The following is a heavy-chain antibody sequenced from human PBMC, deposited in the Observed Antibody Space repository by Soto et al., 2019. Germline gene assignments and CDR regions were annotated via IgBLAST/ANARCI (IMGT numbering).Heavy chain of an antibody. Sequence: PSETLSLTCAVSGGSISSGGYSWSWIRQPPGKGLEWLGYIYHSGITYYNPSLKSRLTISIDRSKNQFSLRLRSVTAADTALYYCARTGYEYNFYYGTDVWGKGTTVTVSS. CDR3: ARTGYEYNFYYGTDV. CDR2: IYHSGIT. CDR1: GGSISSGGYS. V-gene: IGHV4-30-2*01. J-gene: IGHJ6*04. D-gene: IGHD5-12*01.